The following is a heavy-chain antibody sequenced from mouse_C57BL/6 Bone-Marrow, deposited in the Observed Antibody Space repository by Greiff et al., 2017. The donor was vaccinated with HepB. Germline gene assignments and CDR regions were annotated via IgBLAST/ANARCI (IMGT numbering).Heavy chain of an antibody. CDR3: ARGWLLRAAMDY. V-gene: IGHV1-55*01. Sequence: VQLQKPGAELVKPGASVKMSCKASGYTFTSYWITWVKQRPGQGLEWIGDIYPGSGSTNYNEKFKSKATLTVDTSSSTAYMQLSSLTSEDSAVYYCARGWLLRAAMDYWGQGTSVTVSS. J-gene: IGHJ4*01. CDR1: GYTFTSYW. D-gene: IGHD2-3*01. CDR2: IYPGSGST.